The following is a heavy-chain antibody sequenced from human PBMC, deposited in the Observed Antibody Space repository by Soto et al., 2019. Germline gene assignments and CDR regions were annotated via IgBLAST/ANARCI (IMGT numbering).Heavy chain of an antibody. D-gene: IGHD2-2*01. CDR1: GGTFSSYT. CDR3: ARNFGGQLPPQMGCFGP. Sequence: QVQLVQSRAEVKKPGSSVKVSCKASGGTFSSYTISWVRQAPGQGLEWMGRIIPILGIANYAQKFQGRVTITADKSTSTAYRELSSLRSEDTAVYYCARNFGGQLPPQMGCFGPWGQGALVTVSS. V-gene: IGHV1-69*02. J-gene: IGHJ5*02. CDR2: IIPILGIA.